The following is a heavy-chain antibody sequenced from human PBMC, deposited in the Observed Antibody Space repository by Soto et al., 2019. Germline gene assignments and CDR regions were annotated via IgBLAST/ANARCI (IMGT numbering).Heavy chain of an antibody. D-gene: IGHD3-9*01. Sequence: GGSLRLSXAASRFTFSSSCMSWVRHAPGEGLEWVANIKQDGSEKYYVDAVKGRFTISRDNAKNSLSLQMDSLRAEDTAVYYCSRDQNPFLERFDWLFIPLDYWGQGTLVTVSS. J-gene: IGHJ4*02. CDR1: RFTFSSSC. CDR3: SRDQNPFLERFDWLFIPLDY. V-gene: IGHV3-7*03. CDR2: IKQDGSEK.